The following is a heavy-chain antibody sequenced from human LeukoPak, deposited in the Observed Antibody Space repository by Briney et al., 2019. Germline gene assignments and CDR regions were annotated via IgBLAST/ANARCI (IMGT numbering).Heavy chain of an antibody. D-gene: IGHD6-19*01. CDR1: GFTFDDYG. Sequence: GRSLRLSCAASGFTFDDYGMSWVRQAPGKGLEWVSGINWNGGGTGYADSVKGRFTISRDNAKNSLYLQMNSLSAEDTALYHCARGLTIVVAGTGDYWGQGTLVTVSS. J-gene: IGHJ4*02. CDR2: INWNGGGT. V-gene: IGHV3-20*01. CDR3: ARGLTIVVAGTGDY.